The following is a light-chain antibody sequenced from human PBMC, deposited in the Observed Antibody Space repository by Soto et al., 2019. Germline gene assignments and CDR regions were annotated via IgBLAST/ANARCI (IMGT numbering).Light chain of an antibody. CDR1: ENIARH. CDR3: QQSYSTLSIT. V-gene: IGKV1-39*01. J-gene: IGKJ5*01. CDR2: AAS. Sequence: DIQMTQSPSSLSASVGDRVTITCRASENIARHLNWYQQKPGKAPKLLIYAASSLQNGVPSRFRGGGSGTDFTRTISNLQPEDFATYYCQQSYSTLSITFGQGTRLEIK.